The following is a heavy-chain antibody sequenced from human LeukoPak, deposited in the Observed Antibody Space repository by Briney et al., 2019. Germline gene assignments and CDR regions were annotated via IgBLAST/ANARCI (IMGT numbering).Heavy chain of an antibody. V-gene: IGHV3-53*01. CDR3: ARGVEPLAANTLAY. Sequence: AGGSLRLSCAASGFTVLTNDMTWVRQAPGKGLEWVSVLYSDGNTKYAGSVQGRFTISRDNSKNTLYLEMNSLSPDYTAVYYCARGVEPLAANTLAYWGQGTLVTVSS. CDR2: LYSDGNT. CDR1: GFTVLTND. J-gene: IGHJ4*02. D-gene: IGHD1-14*01.